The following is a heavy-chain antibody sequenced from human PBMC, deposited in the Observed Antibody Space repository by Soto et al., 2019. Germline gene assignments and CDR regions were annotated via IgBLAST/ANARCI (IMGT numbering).Heavy chain of an antibody. CDR3: ARSLKGYIVVVVAATYYYYGMDV. V-gene: IGHV1-8*01. D-gene: IGHD2-15*01. CDR2: MNPNSGNT. Sequence: GASVKVSCKASGYTFTSYDINWVRQATGQGLERMGWMNPNSGNTGYAQKFQGRVTMTRNTSISTAYMELSSLRSEDTVVYYCARSLKGYIVVVVAATYYYYGMDVWGQGTTVTVSS. J-gene: IGHJ6*02. CDR1: GYTFTSYD.